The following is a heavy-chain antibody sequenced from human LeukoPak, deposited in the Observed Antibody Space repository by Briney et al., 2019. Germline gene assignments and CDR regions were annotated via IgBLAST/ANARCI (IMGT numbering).Heavy chain of an antibody. D-gene: IGHD3-22*01. CDR2: ISTSGRT. J-gene: IGHJ4*02. CDR3: ARDLDSSGYYHVVDS. CDR1: GFTFSSYA. Sequence: GGSLRLSCADSGFTFSSYAMSWVRQAPGKGLEWVSLISTSGRTRYADSVQGRFTISGDNSKNTLSLHMNSLRAEDTAVYYCARDLDSSGYYHVVDSWGQGALVTVSS. V-gene: IGHV3-23*01.